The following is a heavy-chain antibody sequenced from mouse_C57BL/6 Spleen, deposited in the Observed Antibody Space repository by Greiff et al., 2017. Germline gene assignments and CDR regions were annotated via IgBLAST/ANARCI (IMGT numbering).Heavy chain of an antibody. CDR2: IDPSDSDT. V-gene: IGHV1-52*01. J-gene: IGHJ2*01. CDR3: ARPNYFDY. CDR1: GYTFTSYW. Sequence: QVQLQQPGAELVRPGSSVKLSCKASGYTFTSYWMHWVKQRPIQGLEWIGNIDPSDSDTHYNQKFKDKATLTVDKSSSTAYMQLSSLTSEDSAVYYSARPNYFDYWGQGTTLTVSS.